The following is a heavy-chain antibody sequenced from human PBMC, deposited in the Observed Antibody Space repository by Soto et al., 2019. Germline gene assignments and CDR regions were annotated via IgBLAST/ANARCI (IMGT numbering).Heavy chain of an antibody. D-gene: IGHD3-10*01. J-gene: IGHJ4*02. CDR2: TYYRSKWYN. Sequence: PTLSLTCAMSGDSISSNSAAWNWIRPSPSRGLEWLGRTYYRSKWYNDYAVSVKSRITINPDTSKNQFSLQLNSVTPEDTAVYYCARAMVRGVIISPTYYFDYWGQGTLVTVSS. V-gene: IGHV6-1*01. CDR1: GDSISSNSAA. CDR3: ARAMVRGVIISPTYYFDY.